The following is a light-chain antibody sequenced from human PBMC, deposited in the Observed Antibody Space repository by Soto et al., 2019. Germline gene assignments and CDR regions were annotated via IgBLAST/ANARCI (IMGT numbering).Light chain of an antibody. CDR1: QSISSW. J-gene: IGKJ1*01. V-gene: IGKV1-5*01. CDR3: QQYNYFWA. Sequence: DIQMTRSPSTLSASVGDRVTITCRASQSISSWLAWYQQKPGKAPKLLIYDASNLESGVPSRFSGGGSGTEFSLTISSLQPDDFATYYCQQYNYFWAFGQGTRVEIK. CDR2: DAS.